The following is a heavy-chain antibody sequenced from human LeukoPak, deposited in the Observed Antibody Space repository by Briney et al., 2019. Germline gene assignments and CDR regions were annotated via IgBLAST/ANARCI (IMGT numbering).Heavy chain of an antibody. Sequence: PGGSLRLSCAASGFTVSSNYMSWVRQAPGKGLEWVSGISGSGGSTYYADPVKGRFTISRDNPKNTLYLQMNGLRAEDTAVYYCAKDRLAARPYYFDYWGQGALVTVSS. V-gene: IGHV3-23*01. CDR2: ISGSGGST. D-gene: IGHD6-6*01. CDR3: AKDRLAARPYYFDY. J-gene: IGHJ4*02. CDR1: GFTVSSNY.